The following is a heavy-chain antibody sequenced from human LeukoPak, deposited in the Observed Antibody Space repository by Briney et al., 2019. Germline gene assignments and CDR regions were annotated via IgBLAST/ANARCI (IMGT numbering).Heavy chain of an antibody. CDR3: ATRAGSWFDP. CDR2: INHSGST. J-gene: IGHJ5*02. CDR1: GGSFSGYY. D-gene: IGHD1-26*01. V-gene: IGHV4-34*01. Sequence: SETLSLTCAVYGGSFSGYYWSWIRQPPGKGLEWIGEINHSGSTNYNPSLKSRVTISVDTSKNQFSLKLSSVTAADTAVYYCATRAGSWFDPWGQGTLVTVSS.